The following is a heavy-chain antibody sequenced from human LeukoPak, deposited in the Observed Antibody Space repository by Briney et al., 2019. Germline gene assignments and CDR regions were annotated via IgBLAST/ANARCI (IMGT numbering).Heavy chain of an antibody. CDR3: ARGIAAASERALDI. J-gene: IGHJ3*02. D-gene: IGHD6-13*01. Sequence: SETLSLTCAVSGGSISSTSYYWGWIRQPPGKGLEWIGSIYYSGNTYYNPSLKSRVTISVDTSKNQFSLKLSSVTAADTAVYYCARGIAAASERALDIWGQGTTVTVSS. V-gene: IGHV4-39*07. CDR2: IYYSGNT. CDR1: GGSISSTSYY.